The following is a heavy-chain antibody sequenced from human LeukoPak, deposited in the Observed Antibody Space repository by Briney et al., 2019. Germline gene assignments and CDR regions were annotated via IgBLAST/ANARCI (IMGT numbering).Heavy chain of an antibody. CDR1: GFTFTSSA. CDR2: INPNSGGT. Sequence: GTSVKVSCKASGFTFTSSAMQWVRQAPGQGLEWMGWINPNSGGTNYAQKFQGRVTMTRDTSISTAYMELSRLRSDDTAVYYCARKMDEMKWYSSEHWGQGTLVTVSS. D-gene: IGHD6-19*01. V-gene: IGHV1-2*02. J-gene: IGHJ4*02. CDR3: ARKMDEMKWYSSEH.